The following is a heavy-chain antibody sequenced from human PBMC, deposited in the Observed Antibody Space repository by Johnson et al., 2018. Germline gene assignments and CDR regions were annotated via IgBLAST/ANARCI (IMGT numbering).Heavy chain of an antibody. D-gene: IGHD3-3*01. J-gene: IGHJ6*02. Sequence: VQLVQSGGGLIQPGGSVRLSCAASGFTVSSNYMNWVRQAPGKGLEWVSVIYTGGSTSYADSVKCRFTASRANSKDTVFLQSNSLRAEDTGVYSCARDGVVKPSYGVDVWCQGTTVTVSS. CDR2: IYTGGST. CDR3: ARDGVVKPSYGVDV. CDR1: GFTVSSNY. V-gene: IGHV3-53*01.